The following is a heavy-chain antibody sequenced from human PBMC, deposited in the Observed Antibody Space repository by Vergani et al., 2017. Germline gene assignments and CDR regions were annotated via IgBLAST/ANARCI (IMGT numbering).Heavy chain of an antibody. D-gene: IGHD3-22*01. CDR3: ARNPVYYYDSSGRFDY. J-gene: IGHJ4*02. Sequence: EVQLVESGGGLVQPGGSLRLSCAASGFTFSSYEMNWVRQAPGKGLEWVSYISSSGSTIYYADSVKGRFTISRDNAKNSLYLQMNSLRAEDTAVYYCARNPVYYYDSSGRFDYWGQGTLVTVSS. CDR1: GFTFSSYE. CDR2: ISSSGSTI. V-gene: IGHV3-48*03.